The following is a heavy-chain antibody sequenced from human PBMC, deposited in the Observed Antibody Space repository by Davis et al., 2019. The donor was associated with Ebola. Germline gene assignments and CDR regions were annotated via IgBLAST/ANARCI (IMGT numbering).Heavy chain of an antibody. D-gene: IGHD6-19*01. J-gene: IGHJ4*02. CDR1: GFTFSSFW. Sequence: PGGSLRLSCAASGFTFSSFWMSWIRQAPGKGLEWVSYISSSGSIIYYADSVKGRFTISRDNAKNSLYLQMNSLRAEDTAVFYCARLGQQWDFDYWGQGTLVTVSS. V-gene: IGHV3-11*01. CDR3: ARLGQQWDFDY. CDR2: ISSSGSII.